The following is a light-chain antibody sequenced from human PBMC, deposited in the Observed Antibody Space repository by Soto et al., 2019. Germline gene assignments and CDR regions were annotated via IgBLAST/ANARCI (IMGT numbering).Light chain of an antibody. V-gene: IGLV1-44*01. J-gene: IGLJ3*02. CDR2: KNN. CDR3: AAWDDSLHGVA. CDR1: TSNIGSNA. Sequence: QPVLTQPPSASGTPGQSVTLSCSGSTSNIGSNAVNWYQQLPGTAPHLLIYKNNQRPSGVPDRFSGSKFGTSASLAISGLQYEDEADYHCAAWDDSLHGVAFGGGTQLTVL.